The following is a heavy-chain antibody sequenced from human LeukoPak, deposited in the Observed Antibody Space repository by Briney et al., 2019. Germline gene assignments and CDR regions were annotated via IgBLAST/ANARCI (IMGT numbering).Heavy chain of an antibody. J-gene: IGHJ4*02. V-gene: IGHV1-18*01. D-gene: IGHD2-8*01. CDR1: GYTFTSYG. Sequence: ASVKVSCKASGYTFTSYGISWVRQAPGQGLEWMGWISAYDGNTNYAQKLQGRVTMTTDTSTSTAYMELRSLRSDDTAVYYCARDSTNCTNGVCYLGYWGQGTLVTVSS. CDR3: ARDSTNCTNGVCYLGY. CDR2: ISAYDGNT.